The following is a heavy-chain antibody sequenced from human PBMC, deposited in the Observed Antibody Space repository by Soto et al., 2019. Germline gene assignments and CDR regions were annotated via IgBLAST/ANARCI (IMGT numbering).Heavy chain of an antibody. CDR3: ARPYGGKIGDAPDL. CDR2: ISDAAGSA. V-gene: IGHV3-23*01. CDR1: GFTFSSYA. Sequence: PGGSLRLSCVASGFTFSSYAMRWVRQVPGKGLEWVSTISDAAGSAYYVDSVKGRFTISRDNSKKTLYLQMNSLRAEDSAVYYCARPYGGKIGDAPDLWGPGTMVTVSS. J-gene: IGHJ3*01. D-gene: IGHD4-17*01.